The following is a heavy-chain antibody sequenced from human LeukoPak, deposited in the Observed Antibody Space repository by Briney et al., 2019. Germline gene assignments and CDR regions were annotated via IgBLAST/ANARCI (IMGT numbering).Heavy chain of an antibody. V-gene: IGHV3-48*04. J-gene: IGHJ4*02. CDR2: ITDNRSAT. CDR1: GFHLSTNS. CDR3: AKRGVVIWVILVGFNKGAYYFDS. D-gene: IGHD3-22*01. Sequence: GGSLRLSCGASGFHLSTNSMNCVRQAPGKALEWISHITDNRSATLNADSVKGRLTISRHNPKNTLYLQMNSLRAEDKAVYLCAKRGVVIWVILVGFNKGAYYFDSWGQGALVTVSS.